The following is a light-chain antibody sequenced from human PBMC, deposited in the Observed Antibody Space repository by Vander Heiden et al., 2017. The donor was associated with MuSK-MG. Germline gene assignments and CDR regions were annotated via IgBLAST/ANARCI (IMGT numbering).Light chain of an antibody. Sequence: DIVLSISPVSLSLSPGERATLSCRASQSVSSNYIGCHQQRPGEAHRLLNDGASMRSSGIPERFSGRWAETDFTLTSSIQEAEYFAVYYGQHDRSSLTFGGGTKVEIK. CDR3: QHDRSSLT. J-gene: IGKJ4*01. V-gene: IGKV3-20*01. CDR2: GAS. CDR1: QSVSSNY.